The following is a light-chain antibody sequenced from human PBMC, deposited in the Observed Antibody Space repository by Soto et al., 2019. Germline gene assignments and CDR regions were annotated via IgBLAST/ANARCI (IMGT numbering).Light chain of an antibody. Sequence: IVLTQSPATLSLSPGERATLSCRASQSVSSSLAWYQHKPGQAPRLLIYDASSRATGIPARFSGSGSGTDFTLTIRSLEPDDFAVYYCQQRGDWPRTFGQGTKVGVK. CDR2: DAS. J-gene: IGKJ1*01. V-gene: IGKV3-11*01. CDR3: QQRGDWPRT. CDR1: QSVSSS.